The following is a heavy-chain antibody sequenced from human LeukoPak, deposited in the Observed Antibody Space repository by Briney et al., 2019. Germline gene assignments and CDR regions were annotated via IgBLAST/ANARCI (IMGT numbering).Heavy chain of an antibody. CDR2: IYYSGST. D-gene: IGHD1-7*01. Sequence: PSETLSLTCTVSGGSISSSSYYWGWIRQPPGKGLEGIGSIYYSGSTYYNPSLKSRVTISVDTSKNQFSLKLSSVTAADTAVYYCARERLELRRWFDPWGQGTLVTVSS. V-gene: IGHV4-39*02. CDR1: GGSISSSSYY. CDR3: ARERLELRRWFDP. J-gene: IGHJ5*02.